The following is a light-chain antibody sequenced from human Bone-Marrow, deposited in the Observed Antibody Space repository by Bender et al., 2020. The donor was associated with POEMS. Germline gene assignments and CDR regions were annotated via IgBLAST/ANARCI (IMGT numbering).Light chain of an antibody. CDR3: EAWDDSLKSVL. CDR2: SSH. CDR1: SSNIGAHA. Sequence: QSVLTQPPSASGTPGQRVTISCSGGSSNIGAHAVNWYQHLPGTAPKLLIYSSHRRPPGVPDRFSGSKSGTSASLAISGLQSEDEADYYCEAWDDSLKSVLFGGGTKVTVL. V-gene: IGLV1-44*01. J-gene: IGLJ2*01.